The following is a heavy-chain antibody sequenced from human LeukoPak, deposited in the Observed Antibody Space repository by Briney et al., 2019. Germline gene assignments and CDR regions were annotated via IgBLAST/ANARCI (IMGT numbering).Heavy chain of an antibody. CDR3: TRGGASSGYDY. Sequence: ASVNVSCKSSGYTFTTYEISWARQAPGPGLEGMGWISTYNGNTNYAQKVQGRVTMTTDTSTSTAYMELRSLRSDDTAVYYCTRGGASSGYDYWGQGTLVTVSS. J-gene: IGHJ4*02. CDR2: ISTYNGNT. D-gene: IGHD6-19*01. V-gene: IGHV1-18*01. CDR1: GYTFTTYE.